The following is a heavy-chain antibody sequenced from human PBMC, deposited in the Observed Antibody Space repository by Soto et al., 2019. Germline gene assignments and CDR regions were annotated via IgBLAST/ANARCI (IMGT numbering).Heavy chain of an antibody. Sequence: VGSLRLSCAASGFSFSSYWMHWVRQAPGKGLVWVSRINSDESTTGYADSVKGRFTISRDNAKNTLYLQVNSLRVEDTAVYYCARGAVVGSLSFDYWGQGTLVTVSS. CDR1: GFSFSSYW. V-gene: IGHV3-74*01. J-gene: IGHJ4*02. CDR2: INSDESTT. CDR3: ARGAVVGSLSFDY. D-gene: IGHD6-13*01.